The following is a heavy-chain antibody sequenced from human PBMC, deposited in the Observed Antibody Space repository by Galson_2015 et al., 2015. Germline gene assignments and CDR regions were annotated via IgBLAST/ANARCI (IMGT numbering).Heavy chain of an antibody. CDR1: GFTFSSYA. D-gene: IGHD2-2*01. CDR2: ISYDGSNK. Sequence: SLRLSCAASGFTFSSYAMHWVRQAPGNGLEWVAVISYDGSNKYYADPVKGRFTISRDNSKNTLYLQMNSQRAEDTAVYYCAKDGRCSSSCRILYYYDGMDVWGQGTMVTVSS. V-gene: IGHV3-30*18. J-gene: IGHJ6*01. CDR3: AKDGRCSSSCRILYYYDGMDV.